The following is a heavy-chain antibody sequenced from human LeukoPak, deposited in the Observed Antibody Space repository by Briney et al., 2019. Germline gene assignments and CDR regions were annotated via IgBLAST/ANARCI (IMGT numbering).Heavy chain of an antibody. D-gene: IGHD3-22*01. V-gene: IGHV4-4*07. CDR2: IYTSGST. CDR1: GGSISSYY. Sequence: SETLSLTCTVSGGSISSYYWSWIRQPAGKGLEWIGRIYTSGSTNYNPSLKSRVTMSVDTSKNQFSLKLSSVTAADTAVYYCARERREGVYDSRRTLDYWGQGTLVTVSS. J-gene: IGHJ4*02. CDR3: ARERREGVYDSRRTLDY.